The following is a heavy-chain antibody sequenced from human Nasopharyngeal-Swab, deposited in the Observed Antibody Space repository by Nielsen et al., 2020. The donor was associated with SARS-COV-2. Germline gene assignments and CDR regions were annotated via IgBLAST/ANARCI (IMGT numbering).Heavy chain of an antibody. V-gene: IGHV3-33*01. CDR2: IWYDGSNK. Sequence: GGSLRLSCAASGFTFSSYGMHWVRRAPGKGLEWVAVIWYDGSNKYYADSVKGRFTISRDNSKNTLYLQMNSLRAEDTAVYYCARGDRYGGNALDVFDIWGQGTMVTVSS. D-gene: IGHD4-23*01. CDR1: GFTFSSYG. J-gene: IGHJ3*02. CDR3: ARGDRYGGNALDVFDI.